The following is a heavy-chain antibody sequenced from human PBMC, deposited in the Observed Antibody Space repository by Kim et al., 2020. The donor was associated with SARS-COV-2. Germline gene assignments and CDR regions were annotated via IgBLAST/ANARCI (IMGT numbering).Heavy chain of an antibody. V-gene: IGHV4-39*01. CDR3: ARPNGSIKRAFDI. D-gene: IGHD2-15*01. CDR2: IYYSGST. J-gene: IGHJ3*02. CDR1: GGSISSSSYY. Sequence: SETLSLTCTVSGGSISSSSYYWGWIRQPPRKGLEWIGSIYYSGSTYYNPSLKSRVTISVDTSKNQFSLKLSSVTAADTAVYYCARPNGSIKRAFDIWGQGTMVTVSS.